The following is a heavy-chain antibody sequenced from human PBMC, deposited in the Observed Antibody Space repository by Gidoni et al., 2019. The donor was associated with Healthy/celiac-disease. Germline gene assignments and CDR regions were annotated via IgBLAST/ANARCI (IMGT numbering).Heavy chain of an antibody. Sequence: QVQLVQSGAEVTKPGASVKVSCKASGYTFTGYSMHRLRQAPGQGLEWMGWIKPNSGGTNYVQKFQGRVTMTRDTSICTAYMELSRLRSDDTAVYYWARELRPLVLSMIVVANGGMDVWGQGTTVTVAS. J-gene: IGHJ6*02. D-gene: IGHD3-22*01. CDR3: ARELRPLVLSMIVVANGGMDV. V-gene: IGHV1-2*02. CDR2: IKPNSGGT. CDR1: GYTFTGYS.